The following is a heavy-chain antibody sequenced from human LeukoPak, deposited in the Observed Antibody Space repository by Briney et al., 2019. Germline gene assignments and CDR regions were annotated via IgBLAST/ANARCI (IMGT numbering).Heavy chain of an antibody. CDR1: GGSFSGYY. D-gene: IGHD1-7*01. J-gene: IGHJ4*02. Sequence: DPSETLSLTCAVYGGSFSGYYWSWIRQPPGKGLEWIGEINHSGSTNYNPSLKSRVTISVDTSKNQFSLKLSSVTAADTAVYYCARGRTGTTRYWGQGTLVTVSS. CDR3: ARGRTGTTRY. CDR2: INHSGST. V-gene: IGHV4-34*01.